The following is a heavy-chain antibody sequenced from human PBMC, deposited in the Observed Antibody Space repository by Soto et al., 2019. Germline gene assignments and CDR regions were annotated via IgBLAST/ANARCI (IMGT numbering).Heavy chain of an antibody. CDR1: GYTFIGYA. J-gene: IGHJ4*02. D-gene: IGHD1-1*01. CDR3: ARDIDGTLYY. V-gene: IGHV1-3*01. Sequence: QVQLVQSGAEVKKPGASAKVSCKASGYTFIGYAMHWVRQAPGQRLEWMGWINPGNGNTKYSQKFQGRVTITRDTSATTAYMEVSSLSSEDTAVYYCARDIDGTLYYWGQGTPVTVSS. CDR2: INPGNGNT.